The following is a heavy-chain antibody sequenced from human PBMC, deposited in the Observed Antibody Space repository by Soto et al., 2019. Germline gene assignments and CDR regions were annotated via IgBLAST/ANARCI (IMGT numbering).Heavy chain of an antibody. CDR3: ARGNDWKSSCFDP. CDR1: GGSITPYY. V-gene: IGHV4-59*01. Sequence: PSETLSLTCTISGGSITPYYWSWIRQPPGKGLEWVGYIYYIGSTNYNPSLKSRVTISLDTSKNQFSLKLTSVTAADTAVYYCARGNDWKSSCFDPWGQGTLVTVSS. CDR2: IYYIGST. D-gene: IGHD1-1*01. J-gene: IGHJ5*02.